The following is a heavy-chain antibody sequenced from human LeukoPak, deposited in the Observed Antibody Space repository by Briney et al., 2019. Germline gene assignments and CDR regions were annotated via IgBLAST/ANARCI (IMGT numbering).Heavy chain of an antibody. CDR3: ARGPPPRDY. Sequence: GGSLRLSGAASGFTVSSNYMSWVRQAPGKGLEWVSVIYSGGSTYYADSVKGRLTISRHNSKNTLYLQMNSLRAEDTGVYYCARGPPPRDYWGQGTLVTVSS. V-gene: IGHV3-53*04. CDR1: GFTVSSNY. CDR2: IYSGGST. J-gene: IGHJ4*02.